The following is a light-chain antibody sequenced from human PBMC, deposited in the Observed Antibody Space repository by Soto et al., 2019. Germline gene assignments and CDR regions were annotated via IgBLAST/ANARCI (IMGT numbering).Light chain of an antibody. CDR1: QSVTSSD. Sequence: EIVLTQSPGTLSLSPGERATLSCRASQSVTSSDLAWYQQKPDQAPRLLIYAASSRATGIPDRFSGGGSGTDFTLAISRFEPEDFAAYYCHQYGYSPTVGGGTKVDIK. J-gene: IGKJ4*01. CDR2: AAS. CDR3: HQYGYSPT. V-gene: IGKV3-20*01.